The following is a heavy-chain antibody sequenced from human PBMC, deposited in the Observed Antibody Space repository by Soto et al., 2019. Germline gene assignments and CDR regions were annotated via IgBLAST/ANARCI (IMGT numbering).Heavy chain of an antibody. CDR1: GFTFSSHT. D-gene: IGHD1-1*01. CDR3: VKEVEGFDY. Sequence: VQLVESGGGLVKPGGSLRLSCASSGFTFSSHTMNWVRQATGKGLEWVSCITGTGRDMFYADSVKCRFTISRDNAENSLYLQMNSLRAEDTAVYYCVKEVEGFDYWGQGTLVTVSS. V-gene: IGHV3-21*01. J-gene: IGHJ4*02. CDR2: ITGTGRDM.